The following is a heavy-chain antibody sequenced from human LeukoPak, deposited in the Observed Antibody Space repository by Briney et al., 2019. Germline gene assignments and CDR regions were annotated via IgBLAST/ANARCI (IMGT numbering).Heavy chain of an antibody. CDR3: ARELYGDYGADY. J-gene: IGHJ4*02. CDR1: GFTFSSYA. D-gene: IGHD4-17*01. Sequence: GRSLRLSCAASGFTFSSYAMHWVRQAPGKGLEWVAVISYDGSNKYYADSVKGRFTISRDNSKNTLYLQMNSLRAEDTAVYYCARELYGDYGADYWGRGTLVTVSS. V-gene: IGHV3-30*01. CDR2: ISYDGSNK.